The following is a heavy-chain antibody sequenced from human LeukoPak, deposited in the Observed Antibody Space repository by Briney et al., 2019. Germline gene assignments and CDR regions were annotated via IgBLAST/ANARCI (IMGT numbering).Heavy chain of an antibody. D-gene: IGHD6-19*01. CDR2: IYSGGST. CDR3: AREDSSGWFDY. V-gene: IGHV3-53*01. J-gene: IGHJ4*02. CDR1: GFTVSRNY. Sequence: PGGSLRLSCAASGFTVSRNYMSWVRQAPGKGLEWVSVIYSGGSTYYADSVKGRFTISRDNSKNTLYLQMNSLRAEDTAVYYCAREDSSGWFDYWGQGTLVTVSS.